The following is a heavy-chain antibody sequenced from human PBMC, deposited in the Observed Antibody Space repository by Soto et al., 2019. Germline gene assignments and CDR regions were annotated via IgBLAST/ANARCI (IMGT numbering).Heavy chain of an antibody. CDR3: AVSSPDIVVLPSSIYFTS. CDR2: LSWDRSTV. CDR1: GSSSDPFT. D-gene: IGHD2-15*01. J-gene: IGHJ4*02. V-gene: IGHV3-9*02. Sequence: GGSLRLSCVASGSSSDPFTMHWVRELPGKGLEWVAGLSWDRSTVAYADSVQGRFTISRDHAKNSVDLLMDSLRPDDMALYFCAVSSPDIVVLPSSIYFTSWGPGTQVTVSS.